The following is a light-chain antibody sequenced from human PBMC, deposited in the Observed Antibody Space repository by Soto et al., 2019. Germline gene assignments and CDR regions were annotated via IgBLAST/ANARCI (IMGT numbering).Light chain of an antibody. CDR2: GAS. Sequence: EIVWTQSPGTLSLSPGERDTLSCRASESVSSSYLAWYQQKPGQAPRLLIYGASSRATGIPDRISGSGSGTDFTLTISRLEPEDFAVYYCQQYGSSPGTFGQGTKV. V-gene: IGKV3-20*01. CDR1: ESVSSSY. CDR3: QQYGSSPGT. J-gene: IGKJ1*01.